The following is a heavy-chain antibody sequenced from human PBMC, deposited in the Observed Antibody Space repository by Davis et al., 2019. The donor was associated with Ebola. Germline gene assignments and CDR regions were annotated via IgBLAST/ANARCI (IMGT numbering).Heavy chain of an antibody. CDR3: ARWDIVVVPAAIFFDY. Sequence: SVTVSCMASGYTFTSYGISGVRQPPGQGLEWMGWISAYNGNTNYAQKLHGRVTMTTDTPTSTAYMEQRNLRSDDTAVYFCARWDIVVVPAAIFFDYWGQGTLVTVSS. J-gene: IGHJ4*02. CDR2: ISAYNGNT. CDR1: GYTFTSYG. V-gene: IGHV1-18*01. D-gene: IGHD2-2*02.